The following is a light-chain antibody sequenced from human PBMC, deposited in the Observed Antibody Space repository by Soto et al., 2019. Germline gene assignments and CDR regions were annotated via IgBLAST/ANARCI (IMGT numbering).Light chain of an antibody. CDR1: SSDVGGYNY. Sequence: QSALTQPASVSGSPGQSITISCTGTSSDVGGYNYVSWYQQLPGKAPKLMIYEVSDRPSGVSNRFSGSKSGNTASLTISGLQAEDEADYYCSSYTSSGTVVFGGGTKVTVL. CDR2: EVS. J-gene: IGLJ2*01. V-gene: IGLV2-14*01. CDR3: SSYTSSGTVV.